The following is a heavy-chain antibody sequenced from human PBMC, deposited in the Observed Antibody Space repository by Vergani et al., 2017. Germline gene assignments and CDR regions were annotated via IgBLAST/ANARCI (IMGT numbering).Heavy chain of an antibody. CDR1: GFNFTNFA. Sequence: EVQLLESGGNLVQPGGSLRLSCAASGFNFTNFAMTWVRQAPGEGLEWVSGISGSGGFTYYADSVKGRFTISRDNSKNTMFLQMNNLRAEDTAVYYCASDVWFSNSRISWGLGTLVTVSS. V-gene: IGHV3-23*01. CDR2: ISGSGGFT. J-gene: IGHJ4*02. D-gene: IGHD2/OR15-2a*01. CDR3: ASDVWFSNSRIS.